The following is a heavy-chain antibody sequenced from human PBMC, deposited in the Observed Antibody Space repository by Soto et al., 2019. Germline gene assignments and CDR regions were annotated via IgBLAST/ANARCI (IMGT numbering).Heavy chain of an antibody. Sequence: QVQLVESGGGLVKPGGSLRLSCAASGFTFSDYYMSWIRQAPGKGLEWVSYISSSSSYTNYADSVKGRFTISRDNAKNSLYLQMNSLGAEDTAVYYCARDRVSREHFDYWGPGTLVTVSS. CDR2: ISSSSSYT. CDR1: GFTFSDYY. D-gene: IGHD1-1*01. V-gene: IGHV3-11*06. J-gene: IGHJ4*02. CDR3: ARDRVSREHFDY.